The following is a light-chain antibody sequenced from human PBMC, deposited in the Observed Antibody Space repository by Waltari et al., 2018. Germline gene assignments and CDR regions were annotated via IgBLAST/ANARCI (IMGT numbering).Light chain of an antibody. CDR2: VAS. J-gene: IGKJ2*01. CDR3: QQSYITTYT. V-gene: IGKV1-39*01. CDR1: QSISSS. Sequence: IQMTQSPSSLSASVGDRVTITCRASQSISSSLNWYQQIPGKAPKLLFYVASNLQSGVPSRFSGSGSGTDFSLTISSLQPEDFATYYCQQSYITTYTFGQGTKLEIK.